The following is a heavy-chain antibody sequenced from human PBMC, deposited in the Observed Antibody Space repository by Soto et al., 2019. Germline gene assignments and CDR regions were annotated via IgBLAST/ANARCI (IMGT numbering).Heavy chain of an antibody. Sequence: ASVKVSCKASGYTFPSYGISWIRQAPGQGLVWMGWISAHNGHTKYTQNFQGRVTMTTDISTSTAHMELRGLRSDDTAVYYCARDGGGWTAHWGQGTLVTVSS. J-gene: IGHJ4*02. V-gene: IGHV1-18*01. D-gene: IGHD6-19*01. CDR2: ISAHNGHT. CDR1: GYTFPSYG. CDR3: ARDGGGWTAH.